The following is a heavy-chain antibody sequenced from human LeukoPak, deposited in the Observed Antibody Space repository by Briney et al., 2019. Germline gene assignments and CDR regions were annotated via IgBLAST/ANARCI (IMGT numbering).Heavy chain of an antibody. J-gene: IGHJ4*02. CDR1: GFTVSSNY. D-gene: IGHD3-16*01. CDR3: ARDRFGEGLFDY. Sequence: PGGSLRLSCAASGFTVSSNYMSWVRQAPGRGLEWVSVIYSGGSTYYADSVKGRFTISRDNSKNTLYLQMNSLRAEDTAVYYCARDRFGEGLFDYWRQGTLVTVSS. V-gene: IGHV3-53*01. CDR2: IYSGGST.